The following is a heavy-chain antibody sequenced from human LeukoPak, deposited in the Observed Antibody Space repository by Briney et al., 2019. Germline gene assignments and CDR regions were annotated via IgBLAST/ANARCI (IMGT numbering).Heavy chain of an antibody. CDR3: ASTIAGDYAY. CDR2: IYYSGST. V-gene: IGHV4-30-4*01. CDR1: GGSISSGDYY. Sequence: SETLSLTCAVSGGSISSGDYYWSWIRQPPGKGLEWIGYIYYSGSTYYNPSLKSRVTISVDTSKNQFSLKLSSVTAADTAVYYCASTIAGDYAYWGQGTLVTVSS. D-gene: IGHD4-17*01. J-gene: IGHJ4*02.